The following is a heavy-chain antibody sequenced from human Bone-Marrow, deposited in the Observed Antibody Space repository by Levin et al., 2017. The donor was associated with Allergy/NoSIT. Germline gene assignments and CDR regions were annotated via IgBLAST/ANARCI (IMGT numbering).Heavy chain of an antibody. J-gene: IGHJ6*03. V-gene: IGHV4-61*08. D-gene: IGHD3-9*01. CDR1: GGSISSRDYY. CDR3: ARNNYDILNGDSPIRYYYYYMDV. CDR2: VYYTGNT. Sequence: PSETLSLTCAVSGGSISSRDYYWGWIRQSPGKGLEWIGNVYYTGNTFYRPSVRSRVTISVDTSKNQFSLKLTSVTAADTALYYCARNNYDILNGDSPIRYYYYYMDVWGKGTTVTVSS.